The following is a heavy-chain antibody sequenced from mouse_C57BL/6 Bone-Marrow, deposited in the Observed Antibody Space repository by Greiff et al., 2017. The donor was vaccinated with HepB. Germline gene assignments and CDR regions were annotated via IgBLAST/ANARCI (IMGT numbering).Heavy chain of an antibody. CDR2: INYDGSST. CDR1: GFTFSDYY. J-gene: IGHJ2*01. V-gene: IGHV5-16*01. CDR3: ARDRGLLPLFDY. D-gene: IGHD2-3*01. Sequence: EVKLMESEGGLVQPGRSMKLSCTASGFTFSDYYMAWVRQVPEKGLEWVANINYDGSSTYYLDSLKSRFIISRDNAKNILYLQMSSLKSEDTATYYCARDRGLLPLFDYWGQGTTLTVSS.